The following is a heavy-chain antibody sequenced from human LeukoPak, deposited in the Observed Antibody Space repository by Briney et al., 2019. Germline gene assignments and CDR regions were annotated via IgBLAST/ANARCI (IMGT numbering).Heavy chain of an antibody. CDR3: ARDAPQVPAAGVLAS. CDR1: GFTVSDSY. J-gene: IGHJ5*02. Sequence: GGSLRLSCAASGFTVSDSYMSWVRQAPGKGLEWVSVMYSGGDTYYANSVKGRFTFSRDISKNTLYLQMNGLRTEDTAMYYCARDAPQVPAAGVLASWGQGTLVTVSS. V-gene: IGHV3-53*01. CDR2: MYSGGDT. D-gene: IGHD6-13*01.